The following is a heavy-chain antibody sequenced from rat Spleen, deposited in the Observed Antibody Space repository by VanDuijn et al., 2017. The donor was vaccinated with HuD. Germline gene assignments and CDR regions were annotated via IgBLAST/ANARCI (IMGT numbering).Heavy chain of an antibody. V-gene: IGHV5-31*01. D-gene: IGHD1-5*01. CDR3: ARQRYDYWYFDF. J-gene: IGHJ1*01. CDR2: ITNTGGSI. Sequence: EVQLVESGGGLVQPGRSLKLSCVASGFTFNNYWMSWIRQAPGKGLEWVASITNTGGSIYYPDSVKGRFTISRDNAKSTLYLQMDSLRSEDTATYYCARQRYDYWYFDFWGPGTMVTVSS. CDR1: GFTFNNYW.